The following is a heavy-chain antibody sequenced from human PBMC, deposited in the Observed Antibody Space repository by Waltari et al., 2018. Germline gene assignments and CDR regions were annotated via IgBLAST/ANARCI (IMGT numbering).Heavy chain of an antibody. J-gene: IGHJ4*02. D-gene: IGHD1-1*01. CDR2: INPSDDST. V-gene: IGHV1-46*01. CDR1: ENTFTKLY. Sequence: QVHLVQSGAEVKRPGASVTVSCKSSENTFTKLYIHWVRQAPGQGLEWLGVINPSDDSTNDADKFQGRVNLTSVTSTSTVYMEMTGLTSDDTAVYYCATTGISDDRHSECDYWGQGTLVIVSS. CDR3: ATTGISDDRHSECDY.